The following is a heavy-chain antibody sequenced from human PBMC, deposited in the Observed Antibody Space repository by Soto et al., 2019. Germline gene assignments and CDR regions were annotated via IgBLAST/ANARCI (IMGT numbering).Heavy chain of an antibody. CDR3: AHRGYYYDSSGYYSAAEYFQH. J-gene: IGHJ1*01. D-gene: IGHD3-22*01. CDR1: GFSLSTSGVG. V-gene: IGHV2-5*02. CDR2: IYWDDDK. Sequence: QITLKESGPTRVKPTQTLTLTCTFSGFSLSTSGVGVGWIRQPPGKALEWLALIYWDDDKRYSPSLKSRLTITKDTSKNQVVLTMTNMDPVDTATYYCAHRGYYYDSSGYYSAAEYFQHWGQGTLVAVSS.